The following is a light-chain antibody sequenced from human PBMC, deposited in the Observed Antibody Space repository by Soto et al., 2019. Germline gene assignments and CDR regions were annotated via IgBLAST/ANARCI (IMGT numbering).Light chain of an antibody. Sequence: QSVLTQPASVSGSPGHSITISCTGTSSDVGGYNYVSWYQQHPGKAPKFMIYDVSNRPSGVSNRFSGSKSGNTASLTIFGLQAEDEADYYCCSYTTSNTRQIVFGTGTKVPVL. CDR2: DVS. CDR1: SSDVGGYNY. CDR3: CSYTTSNTRQIV. V-gene: IGLV2-14*01. J-gene: IGLJ1*01.